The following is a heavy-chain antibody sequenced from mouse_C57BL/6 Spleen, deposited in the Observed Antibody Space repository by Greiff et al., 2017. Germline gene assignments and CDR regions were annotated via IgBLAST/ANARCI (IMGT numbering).Heavy chain of an antibody. Sequence: QVQLQQPGAELVRPGTSVKLSCKASGYTFTSYWMHWVKQRPGQGLEWIGVIDPSDSYTNYNQKFKGKATLTVDTSSSTAYMQLSSLTSEDSAVYYCAKPYDGYYEWFAYWGQGTLVTVSA. D-gene: IGHD2-3*01. CDR2: IDPSDSYT. CDR1: GYTFTSYW. V-gene: IGHV1-59*01. CDR3: AKPYDGYYEWFAY. J-gene: IGHJ3*01.